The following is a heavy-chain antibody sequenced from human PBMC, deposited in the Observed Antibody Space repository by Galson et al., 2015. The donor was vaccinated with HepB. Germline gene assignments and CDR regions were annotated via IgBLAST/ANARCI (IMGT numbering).Heavy chain of an antibody. D-gene: IGHD3-10*01. V-gene: IGHV3-23*01. J-gene: IGHJ4*02. Sequence: SLRLSCAASGSTFSSYAMSWVRQAPGKGLEWVSAISGSGGSTYYADSVKGRFTISRDNSKNTLYLQMNSLRAEDTAVYYCAKDRVKYGSGSYFGYWGQGTLVTVSS. CDR2: ISGSGGST. CDR1: GSTFSSYA. CDR3: AKDRVKYGSGSYFGY.